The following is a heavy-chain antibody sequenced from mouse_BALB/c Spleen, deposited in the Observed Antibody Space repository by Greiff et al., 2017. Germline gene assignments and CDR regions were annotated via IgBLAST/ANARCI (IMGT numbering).Heavy chain of an antibody. Sequence: EVQVVESGPGLVKPSQSLSLTCSVTGYSITSGYYWNWIRQFPGNKLEWMGYISYDGSNNYNPSLKNRISITRDTSKNQFFLKLNSVTTEDTATYYCARDRGNYGFAYWGQGTLVTVSA. CDR1: GYSITSGYY. D-gene: IGHD2-1*01. J-gene: IGHJ3*01. CDR3: ARDRGNYGFAY. CDR2: ISYDGSN. V-gene: IGHV3-6*02.